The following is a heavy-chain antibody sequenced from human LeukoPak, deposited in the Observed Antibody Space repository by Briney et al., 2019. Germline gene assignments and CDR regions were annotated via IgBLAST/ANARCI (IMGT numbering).Heavy chain of an antibody. Sequence: SETLSLTCTVSGGSINSYYWSWIRQPPGKGLEWIGYIYYSGNTKYNPSLKSRVTILVDTSKNQFPLKLTSLTAADTAVYYCARQEMGYSYNLFDYWGQGTLVTVSS. V-gene: IGHV4-59*08. CDR2: IYYSGNT. CDR1: GGSINSYY. D-gene: IGHD5-18*01. CDR3: ARQEMGYSYNLFDY. J-gene: IGHJ4*02.